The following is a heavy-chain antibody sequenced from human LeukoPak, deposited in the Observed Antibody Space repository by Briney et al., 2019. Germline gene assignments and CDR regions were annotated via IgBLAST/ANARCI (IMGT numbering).Heavy chain of an antibody. CDR1: GFTFDDYA. D-gene: IGHD2-2*02. J-gene: IGHJ5*02. V-gene: IGHV3-9*01. Sequence: PGESLRLSCAASGFTFDDYAMHWVRQAPGKGLEWVSGISWNSGSIGYADSVKGRFTISRDNAKNSLYLQMNSLRAEDTALYYCAKDFCSSTSCYTGHWFDPWGQGTLVTVSS. CDR2: ISWNSGSI. CDR3: AKDFCSSTSCYTGHWFDP.